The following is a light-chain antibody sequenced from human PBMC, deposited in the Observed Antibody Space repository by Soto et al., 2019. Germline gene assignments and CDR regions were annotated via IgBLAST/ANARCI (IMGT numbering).Light chain of an antibody. CDR1: SFNIGFNY. CDR2: SND. V-gene: IGLV1-47*02. J-gene: IGLJ1*01. Sequence: QSVLTQPPSASGTPGQTVTISCSGSSFNIGFNYVYWYQQLPGMAPKLLIHSNDERPSGVPDRFSGSKSGTSASLAISGLRSEDEADYYCCSYAGSYTYVFGSGTKLTVL. CDR3: CSYAGSYTYV.